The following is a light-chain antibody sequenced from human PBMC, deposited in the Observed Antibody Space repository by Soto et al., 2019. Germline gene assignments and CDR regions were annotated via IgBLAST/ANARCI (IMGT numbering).Light chain of an antibody. Sequence: SYELTQPPSVSVAPGKTARTTCGGNNIGSKSVHWYQQKPGQAPVLVIYYDSDRPSGIPERFSGSNSGNTATLTISRVEAGDEADYYCQVWDSTPKVFGGGTKLTVL. J-gene: IGLJ2*01. CDR2: YDS. V-gene: IGLV3-21*04. CDR1: NIGSKS. CDR3: QVWDSTPKV.